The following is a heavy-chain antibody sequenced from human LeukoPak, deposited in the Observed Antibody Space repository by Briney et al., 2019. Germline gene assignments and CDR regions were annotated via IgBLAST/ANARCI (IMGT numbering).Heavy chain of an antibody. Sequence: SETLSLTCTVSGGSISSYYWSWIRQPPGKGLEWIGYIYYSGSTNYNPSLKSRVTISVDTSKNQFSLKLSSVTAADTAVYYCARAFDSRRAFDIWGQGTMVTVSS. V-gene: IGHV4-59*12. CDR2: IYYSGST. CDR3: ARAFDSRRAFDI. CDR1: GGSISSYY. D-gene: IGHD3-22*01. J-gene: IGHJ3*02.